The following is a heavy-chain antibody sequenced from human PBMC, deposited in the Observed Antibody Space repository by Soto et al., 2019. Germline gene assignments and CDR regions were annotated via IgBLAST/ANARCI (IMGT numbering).Heavy chain of an antibody. CDR1: GGSISSYY. CDR2: IYYSGST. D-gene: IGHD5-12*01. Sequence: SETLSLTCTVSGGSISSYYWSWIRQPPGKGLEWIGYIYYSGSTNYNPSLKSRVTISVDTSKNQFSLKLSSVTAADTAVYYCARYRMKVATISGWFDPWGQGTLVTVSS. J-gene: IGHJ5*02. V-gene: IGHV4-59*08. CDR3: ARYRMKVATISGWFDP.